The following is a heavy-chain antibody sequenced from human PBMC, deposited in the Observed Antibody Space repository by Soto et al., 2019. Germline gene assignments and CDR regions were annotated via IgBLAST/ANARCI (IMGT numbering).Heavy chain of an antibody. J-gene: IGHJ5*02. V-gene: IGHV4-59*01. CDR3: AREYCGGDCYSGHNWFDP. CDR1: GGSISSYY. Sequence: SETLSLTCTVSGGSISSYYWSWIRQPPGKGLEWIGYIYYSGSTNYNPSPKSRVTISVDTSKNQFSLKLSSVTAADTAVYYCAREYCGGDCYSGHNWFDPWGQGTLVTAPQ. CDR2: IYYSGST. D-gene: IGHD2-21*02.